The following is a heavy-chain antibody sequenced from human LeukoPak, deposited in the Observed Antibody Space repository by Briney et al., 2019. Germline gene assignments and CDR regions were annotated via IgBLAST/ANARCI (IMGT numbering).Heavy chain of an antibody. V-gene: IGHV3-48*02. CDR2: ITSSGTTI. D-gene: IGHD3-9*01. CDR3: ARDRDWAFDI. J-gene: IGHJ3*02. CDR1: GFTFSDYS. Sequence: GRSLRLSCAASGFTFSDYSMNWVRQAPGKGLEWVSYITSSGTTIYADSVKGRFTISRDNAKNSLFLQMNSLRDEDTAVYFCARDRDWAFDIWGQGTMVTVSS.